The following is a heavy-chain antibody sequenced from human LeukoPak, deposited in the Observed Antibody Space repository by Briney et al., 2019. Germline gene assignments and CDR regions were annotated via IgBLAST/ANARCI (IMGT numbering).Heavy chain of an antibody. Sequence: GGSLRLSCAVSGFTQDDYGMSGVRQAPGKGLEWVSGINWNGGSPGYADSVKGLFTIYRDHAKNSLSVQMTSLRDEDTACYYCARGGLSSGSYYRQNNNDYWGQGTLVTVS. J-gene: IGHJ4*02. CDR2: INWNGGSP. CDR1: GFTQDDYG. V-gene: IGHV3-20*04. D-gene: IGHD3-10*01. CDR3: ARGGLSSGSYYRQNNNDY.